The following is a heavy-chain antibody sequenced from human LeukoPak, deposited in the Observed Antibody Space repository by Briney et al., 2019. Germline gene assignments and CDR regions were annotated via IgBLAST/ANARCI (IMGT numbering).Heavy chain of an antibody. V-gene: IGHV3-23*01. CDR3: AKVSCGGDCFGAFDI. CDR2: ISGSGGST. J-gene: IGHJ3*02. Sequence: GGSLRLSCAASGFTFSSYAMSWVRQAPGKGLEWVSAISGSGGSTYYADSVKGRFTISRDNSKNTLYMQMNSLRAEDTAVYYCAKVSCGGDCFGAFDIWGQGTMVTVSS. CDR1: GFTFSSYA. D-gene: IGHD2-21*02.